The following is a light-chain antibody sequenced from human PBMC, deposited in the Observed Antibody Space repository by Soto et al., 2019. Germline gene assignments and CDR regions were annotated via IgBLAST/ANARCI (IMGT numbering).Light chain of an antibody. V-gene: IGLV1-40*01. Sequence: QSVLTQPPSVSGAPGQRVTISCTGSSSNIGAGYDVHWYQQLPGRAPKLLIYGNTNRPSGVADRFSGSKSTTSASLAINGLQAEDEADYYCLSFDSRLSVVFGGGTKLTVL. J-gene: IGLJ2*01. CDR2: GNT. CDR1: SSNIGAGYD. CDR3: LSFDSRLSVV.